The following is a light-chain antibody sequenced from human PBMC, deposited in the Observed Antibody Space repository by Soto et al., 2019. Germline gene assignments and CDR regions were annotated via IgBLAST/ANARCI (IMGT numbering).Light chain of an antibody. J-gene: IGLJ1*01. Sequence: QSALTQPPSASGSPGQSVTISCTGTSSDVGGYNYVSWYQHHPGEAPKLMIYEVSKRPSGVPDRFSGSKSGNTASLTVSGLQAEDEADYYCSSYTGSSILYVFGTGTKLTVL. CDR2: EVS. CDR1: SSDVGGYNY. V-gene: IGLV2-8*01. CDR3: SSYTGSSILYV.